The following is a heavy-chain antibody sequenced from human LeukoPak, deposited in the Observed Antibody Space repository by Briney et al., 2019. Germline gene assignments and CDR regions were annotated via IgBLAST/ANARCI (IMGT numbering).Heavy chain of an antibody. J-gene: IGHJ6*03. V-gene: IGHV1-2*02. CDR2: INPNSGGT. Sequence: GASVKVSCKASGYTFTGYYMHWVRQAPGQGLEWTGWINPNSGGTNYAQKFQGRVTMTRDTSISTAYMELSRLRSDDTAVYYCARGPVWLGATDYYYYMDVWGKGTTVTISS. CDR1: GYTFTGYY. CDR3: ARGPVWLGATDYYYYMDV. D-gene: IGHD1-26*01.